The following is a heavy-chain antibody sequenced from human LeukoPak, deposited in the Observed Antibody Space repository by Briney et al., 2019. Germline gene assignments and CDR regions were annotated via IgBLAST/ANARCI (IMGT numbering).Heavy chain of an antibody. Sequence: QAGGSLRLSCAATGFTFSNYAIHWGRQAPGKGLEWVAFISDDGSRQHYADSVKGRFTISRDNSKNTLNLQMNSLRAEDTAVYYCARANYYDISGYDYWGQGTLVTVSS. CDR3: ARANYYDISGYDY. CDR2: ISDDGSRQ. CDR1: GFTFSNYA. V-gene: IGHV3-30-3*01. J-gene: IGHJ4*02. D-gene: IGHD3-22*01.